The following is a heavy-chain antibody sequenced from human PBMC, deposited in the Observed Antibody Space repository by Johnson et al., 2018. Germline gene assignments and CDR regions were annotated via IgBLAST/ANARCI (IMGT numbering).Heavy chain of an antibody. J-gene: IGHJ6*02. CDR1: GFTFSNFW. Sequence: VQLVQSGGALVQPGGSLRLSCAASGFTFSNFWMHWVRQAPGKGLVWVYSINSDGNTSGYADYVKGRFTISRDNAKNTPYLQMNRQRTEDTAVYYCARGRYYAMDVWGQGTTVTVSS. CDR3: ARGRYYAMDV. V-gene: IGHV3-74*02. CDR2: INSDGNTS.